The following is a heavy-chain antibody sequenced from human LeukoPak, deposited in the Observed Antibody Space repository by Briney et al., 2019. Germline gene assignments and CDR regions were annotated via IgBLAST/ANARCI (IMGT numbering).Heavy chain of an antibody. CDR2: ITSSSDTI. Sequence: GGSLRLSCAASGFTFSSFSMNWVRQAPGKGLEWVSFITSSSDTIYYTDSVKGRFTISRDNAKNSLYLQMNSLRAEDTAVYYCAKSKKYGDYVFGYWGQGTLVTVSS. J-gene: IGHJ4*02. V-gene: IGHV3-48*01. D-gene: IGHD4-17*01. CDR1: GFTFSSFS. CDR3: AKSKKYGDYVFGY.